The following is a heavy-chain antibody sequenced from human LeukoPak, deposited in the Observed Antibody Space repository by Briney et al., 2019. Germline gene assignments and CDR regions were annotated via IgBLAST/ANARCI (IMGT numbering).Heavy chain of an antibody. V-gene: IGHV3-30*04. Sequence: GGSLRLSCAAYGFTFSSYAMHWVRQAPGKGLEWVAVISYDGSNKYYADSVKGRFTISRDNSKNTLYLQMNSLRAEDTAVYYCARGALSGWYDHWGQGTLVTVSS. J-gene: IGHJ5*02. CDR2: ISYDGSNK. D-gene: IGHD1-26*01. CDR1: GFTFSSYA. CDR3: ARGALSGWYDH.